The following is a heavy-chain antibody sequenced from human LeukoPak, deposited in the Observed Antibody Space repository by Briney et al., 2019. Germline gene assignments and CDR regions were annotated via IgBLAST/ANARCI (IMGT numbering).Heavy chain of an antibody. Sequence: GGSLRLSCAAAGFTLGGYWMSWVRQAPGKGLEWVATLKNDGREKFYVDSVKGRFTISRENVKNSLSLQMDSLSAEDTAVYYCTTDDSTFWGQGTLVTVSS. V-gene: IGHV3-7*01. CDR3: TTDDSTF. CDR1: GFTLGGYW. D-gene: IGHD3-22*01. CDR2: LKNDGREK. J-gene: IGHJ4*02.